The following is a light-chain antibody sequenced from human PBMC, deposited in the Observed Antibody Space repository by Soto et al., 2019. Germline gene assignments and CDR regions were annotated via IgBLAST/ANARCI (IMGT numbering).Light chain of an antibody. CDR3: SSYTGSDSWV. CDR1: TSDVGSYNH. Sequence: QSALTQPASVSGSPGQSITISCTGTTSDVGSYNHVSWYQHHPGKAPKLMIYEVINRPSGVSNRFSGSKSGNTASLTISGLQPEDEAEYYCSSYTGSDSWVLGGGTKLTVL. CDR2: EVI. J-gene: IGLJ3*02. V-gene: IGLV2-14*01.